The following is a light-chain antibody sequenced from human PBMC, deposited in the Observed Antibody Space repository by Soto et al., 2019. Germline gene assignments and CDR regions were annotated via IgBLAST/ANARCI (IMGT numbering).Light chain of an antibody. CDR3: SSYTTSSTLV. V-gene: IGLV2-14*01. Sequence: HSVLTQPASVSGSPGQSITISCTGTSSDVGGYTYVSWYQQHPGKAPKLLIYEVSNRPSGLSNRFSGSKSGNTASLTISGLQAEDEADYFCSSYTTSSTLVFGTGTKVTVL. J-gene: IGLJ1*01. CDR2: EVS. CDR1: SSDVGGYTY.